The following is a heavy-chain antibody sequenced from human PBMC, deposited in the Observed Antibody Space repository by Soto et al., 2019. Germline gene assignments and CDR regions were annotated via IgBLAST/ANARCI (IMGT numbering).Heavy chain of an antibody. V-gene: IGHV5-51*01. J-gene: IGHJ4*02. CDR1: GYSFSSYW. CDR3: ARRFTVSGAFDY. CDR2: IYPGDSDT. D-gene: IGHD4-17*01. Sequence: PGESLKISCKGFGYSFSSYWIGWVRQMPGKGPEWMGVIYPGDSDTRYSPSFEGHVTISVDKSISTAYLQWSSLKASDTAMYYCARRFTVSGAFDYWGPGTLVTLSS.